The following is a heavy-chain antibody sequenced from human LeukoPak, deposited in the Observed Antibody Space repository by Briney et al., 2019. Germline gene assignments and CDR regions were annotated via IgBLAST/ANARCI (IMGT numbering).Heavy chain of an antibody. J-gene: IGHJ4*02. Sequence: PGGSLRLSCADSGFTFSTYVMSWVRPARGKGLEWISTSSGGGSSTYYADSVKGRFTISRDNSKNTLYLQMNSLRAGDTAVYYCAKRESSGKYFDYWGQGTLVTVSS. D-gene: IGHD6-19*01. CDR1: GFTFSTYV. V-gene: IGHV3-23*01. CDR3: AKRESSGKYFDY. CDR2: SSGGGSST.